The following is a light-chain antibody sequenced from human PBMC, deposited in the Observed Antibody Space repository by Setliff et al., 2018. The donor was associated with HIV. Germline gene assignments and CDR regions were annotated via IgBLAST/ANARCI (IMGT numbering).Light chain of an antibody. CDR1: QSVSSSY. CDR3: QQYGSSPRT. J-gene: IGKJ1*01. V-gene: IGKV3D-20*01. Sequence: EVILTQSPGTLSLSPGDRATLSCRASQSVSSSYLAWYQQKPGLAPRLLIYDASKRATGIPGRFSGSGSGTDFTLTINRLEPEDFAVFYCQQYGSSPRTFGQGTKVDIK. CDR2: DAS.